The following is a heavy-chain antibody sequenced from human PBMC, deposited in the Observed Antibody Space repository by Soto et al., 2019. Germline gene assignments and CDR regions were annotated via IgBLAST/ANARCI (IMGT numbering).Heavy chain of an antibody. V-gene: IGHV3-72*01. D-gene: IGHD4-17*01. Sequence: EVQLVESGGGLVQPGGSLRLSCAASGFTFSDHYMGWVRQAPGKGLEWVGRSRNKANSYTTEYAASVKGRFTISRDDSRNSLYLQMNSLKIEDSAVYYCASSWGDYRYFNSWGQGTLVTVSS. J-gene: IGHJ4*02. CDR3: ASSWGDYRYFNS. CDR2: SRNKANSYTT. CDR1: GFTFSDHY.